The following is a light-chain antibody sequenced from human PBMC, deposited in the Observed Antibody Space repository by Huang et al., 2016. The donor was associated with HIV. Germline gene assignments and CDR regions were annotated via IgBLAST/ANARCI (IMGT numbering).Light chain of an antibody. CDR3: QETYNTPLT. J-gene: IGKJ2*01. V-gene: IGKV1-39*01. CDR2: AAS. CDR1: QSIDTY. Sequence: DIQMTQSPSSLSASVGDTVTITCRASQSIDTYLNWYQQKPGKAPRLLIYAASGLQRGVPSRFIGSGSGTDFTLTNSSLQPEDVATYFCQETYNTPLTFGQGTKLETK.